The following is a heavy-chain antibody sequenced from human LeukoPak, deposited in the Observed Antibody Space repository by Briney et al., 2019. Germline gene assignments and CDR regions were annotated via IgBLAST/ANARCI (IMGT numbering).Heavy chain of an antibody. J-gene: IGHJ4*02. CDR1: GFTFSSDE. CDR2: ISSSGSTI. V-gene: IGHV3-48*03. D-gene: IGHD1-26*01. Sequence: GGSLRLSCAASGFTFSSDEMNWVRQAPGKGLEWVSYISSSGSTIYYADSVKGRCTISRHNAKNSLYLQLTRLRAEHTAAYHCPRDGSYGPVPPDYWGQGTPVTVSS. CDR3: PRDGSYGPVPPDY.